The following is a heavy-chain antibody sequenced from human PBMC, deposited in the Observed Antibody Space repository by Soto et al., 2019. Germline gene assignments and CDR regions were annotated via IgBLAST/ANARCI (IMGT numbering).Heavy chain of an antibody. CDR1: GDSVSSNSDT. Sequence: QVQLQQSGPGLVKPSQTLSLTCVISGDSVSSNSDTWNWIRQSPSRGLEWLGRTYYRSKWYNDYAVSVKSRITLIPDTSKLHFSLQLNSVSPEDTAVYYCVRLVGNSWLDYWGQGTLVTVSS. V-gene: IGHV6-1*01. CDR3: VRLVGNSWLDY. CDR2: TYYRSKWYN. D-gene: IGHD6-13*01. J-gene: IGHJ4*02.